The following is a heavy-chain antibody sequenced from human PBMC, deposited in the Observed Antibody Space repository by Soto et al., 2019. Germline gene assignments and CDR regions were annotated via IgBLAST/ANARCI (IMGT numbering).Heavy chain of an antibody. V-gene: IGHV4-39*01. CDR2: IYYSGST. D-gene: IGHD2-2*01. Sequence: SETLPLTCTVSGGSISSSSYYWGWIRQPPGKGLEWIGSIYYSGSTYYNPSLKSRVTISVDTSKNQFSLKLSSVTAADTAVYYCARQGSSTSPASWFDPWGQGTLVTVSS. CDR3: ARQGSSTSPASWFDP. J-gene: IGHJ5*02. CDR1: GGSISSSSYY.